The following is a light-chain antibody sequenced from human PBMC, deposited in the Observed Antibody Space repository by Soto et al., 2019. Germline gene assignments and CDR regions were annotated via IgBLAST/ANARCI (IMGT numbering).Light chain of an antibody. V-gene: IGLV2-14*01. J-gene: IGLJ1*01. CDR1: SSDVGGYNY. CDR3: SSFTSSSSVV. CDR2: EVT. Sequence: QSALTQPASVSGSPGQSITISCTGTSSDVGGYNYVSWYQQHPGKAPKLIIYEVTNRPSGVSNRFSGSKSGNTASLTISGLQADDEADYYCSSFTSSSSVVFGTGTKVTVL.